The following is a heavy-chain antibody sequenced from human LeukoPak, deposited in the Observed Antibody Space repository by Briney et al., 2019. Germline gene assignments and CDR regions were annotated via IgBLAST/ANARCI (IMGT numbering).Heavy chain of an antibody. CDR2: INHSGST. D-gene: IGHD6-13*01. CDR1: GGSFSGYY. J-gene: IGHJ4*02. CDR3: ARSPGIAAAGPPNYFDY. Sequence: PSETLSLTCAVYGGSFSGYYWSWIRQPPGKGLEWIGEINHSGSTNYNPSLKSRVTISVDTSKNQFSLKLSSVTAADTAVYYCARSPGIAAAGPPNYFDYWGQGTLVTVSS. V-gene: IGHV4-34*01.